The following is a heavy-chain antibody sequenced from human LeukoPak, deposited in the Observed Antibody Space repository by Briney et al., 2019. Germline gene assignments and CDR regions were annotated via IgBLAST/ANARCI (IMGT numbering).Heavy chain of an antibody. Sequence: GESPKISCYASGYTFTGFWSGWWRQLPGKGLECLGFIYPGDSDTIYSPPFQGQVTISADKSIRTAYLQWSSLKASDSGIYYCARGRGGYTGHENFDFWGQGTLVSVSS. J-gene: IGHJ4*02. CDR2: IYPGDSDT. CDR3: ARGRGGYTGHENFDF. V-gene: IGHV5-51*01. D-gene: IGHD5-12*01. CDR1: GYTFTGFW.